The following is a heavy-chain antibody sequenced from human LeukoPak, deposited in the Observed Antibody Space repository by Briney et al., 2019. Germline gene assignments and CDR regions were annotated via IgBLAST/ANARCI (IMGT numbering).Heavy chain of an antibody. CDR3: VRGYSFGPYGMDV. V-gene: IGHV3-64D*09. CDR1: GFTFRTYW. Sequence: GGSLRLSCAASGFTFRTYWMSWVRQAPGKGLEYVSAISDSGGSTYYADSVKGRFTISRDNSKNTLYLQMSSLRAEDTAVYFCVRGYSFGPYGMDVWGQGTTVTVSS. D-gene: IGHD2-15*01. J-gene: IGHJ6*02. CDR2: ISDSGGST.